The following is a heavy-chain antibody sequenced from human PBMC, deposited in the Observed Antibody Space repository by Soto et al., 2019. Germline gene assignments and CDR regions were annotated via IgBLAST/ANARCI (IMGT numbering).Heavy chain of an antibody. D-gene: IGHD5-12*01. CDR1: GFTFISHG. CDR2: ISYDGSNK. J-gene: IGHJ5*02. Sequence: QVLLVESGGGVVQPGGSLTLSCVGSGFTFISHGMHWVRQAPGKGLEWVAVISYDGSNKYYEESVKGRFTISRDNSRNTVYLQLNSLRAEDTALYYCAQDRTAILAEVSWLESWGQGTLVTVSA. CDR3: AQDRTAILAEVSWLES. V-gene: IGHV3-30*18.